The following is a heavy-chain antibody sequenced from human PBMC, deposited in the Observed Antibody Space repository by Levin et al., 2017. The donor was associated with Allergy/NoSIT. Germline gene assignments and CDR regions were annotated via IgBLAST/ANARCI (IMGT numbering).Heavy chain of an antibody. Sequence: SETLSLTCTVSGGSINGYYWSWIRQPPGKGLEWIGYIYYSGSIKYNPSLKSRVSISLATSKDQFSLKLSSVTAADTAIYYCARYDSDGYALENWGQGTLVTVSS. D-gene: IGHD3-22*01. CDR2: IYYSGSI. V-gene: IGHV4-59*01. J-gene: IGHJ4*02. CDR3: ARYDSDGYALEN. CDR1: GGSINGYY.